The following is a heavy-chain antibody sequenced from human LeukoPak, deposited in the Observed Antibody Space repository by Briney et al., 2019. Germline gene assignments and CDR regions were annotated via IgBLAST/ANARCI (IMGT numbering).Heavy chain of an antibody. CDR1: GITASSYA. CDR2: ISGSGDRT. J-gene: IGHJ3*02. V-gene: IGHV3-23*01. CDR3: AKDPNGDYIGAFDM. D-gene: IGHD4-17*01. Sequence: GWSLRLSCAASGITASSYAMTWVRQAPGKGLEWVLSISGSGDRTMYADSVKGRFTISRDNFKNTLYLQMNSLRAEDTALYHCAKDPNGDYIGAFDMWGQGTMVTVSS.